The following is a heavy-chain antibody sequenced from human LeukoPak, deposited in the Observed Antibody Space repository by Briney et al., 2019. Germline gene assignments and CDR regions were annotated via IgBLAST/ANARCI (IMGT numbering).Heavy chain of an antibody. Sequence: PGGSLRLSCAASGFTFSSYGMHWVRQAPGKGLEWVAVISYDGSNKYYADSVKGRFTISRDNSKNTLYLQMNSLRAEDTAVYYCAKDLDTAMADYWGQGTLVTVSS. CDR3: AKDLDTAMADY. V-gene: IGHV3-30*18. CDR2: ISYDGSNK. CDR1: GFTFSSYG. J-gene: IGHJ4*02. D-gene: IGHD5-18*01.